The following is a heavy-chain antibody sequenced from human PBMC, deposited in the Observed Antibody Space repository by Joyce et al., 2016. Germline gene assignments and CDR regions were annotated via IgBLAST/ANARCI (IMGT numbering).Heavy chain of an antibody. J-gene: IGHJ4*02. D-gene: IGHD3-9*01. CDR1: GFTFSNYG. Sequence: QGQLVESGGGVVQPGRSLRLSCAAAGFTFSNYGMHWVRQAPGKRREWVAVISYDGSNKHDGDSVKGRFTISRDNSKNTLYLQMNSLRAEDTAVYYCAGGILTGYFDYWGQGTLVTVSS. CDR2: ISYDGSNK. CDR3: AGGILTGYFDY. V-gene: IGHV3-30*03.